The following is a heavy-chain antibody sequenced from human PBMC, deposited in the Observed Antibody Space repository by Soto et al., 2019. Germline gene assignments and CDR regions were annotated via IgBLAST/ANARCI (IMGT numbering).Heavy chain of an antibody. CDR3: AKDEYCSSTSCYGMDV. D-gene: IGHD2-2*01. V-gene: IGHV3-23*01. Sequence: EVQLLESGGGLVQPGGSLRLSCVASGFTFSSYAMSWVRQAPGKGLEWVSAISGSGGSTYYADSVKGRFTISRDNSKNTLYLQMDSLRAEDTAVYYCAKDEYCSSTSCYGMDVWGQGTTVTVFS. CDR2: ISGSGGST. J-gene: IGHJ6*02. CDR1: GFTFSSYA.